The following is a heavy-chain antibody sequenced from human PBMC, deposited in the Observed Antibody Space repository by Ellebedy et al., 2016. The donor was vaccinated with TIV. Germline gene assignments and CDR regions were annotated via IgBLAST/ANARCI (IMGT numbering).Heavy chain of an antibody. CDR3: ARWDSGACRD. D-gene: IGHD2-8*02. CDR2: TKNRANSYTI. J-gene: IGHJ4*02. Sequence: PGGSLRLSCAASGFTFSDHYMDWVRLAPGKGLEWIGSTKNRANSYTIEYAASVKGRFTISRDDSKNSVYLQMNSLKTEDTALYYCARWDSGACRDWGQGTLVTVSS. V-gene: IGHV3-72*01. CDR1: GFTFSDHY.